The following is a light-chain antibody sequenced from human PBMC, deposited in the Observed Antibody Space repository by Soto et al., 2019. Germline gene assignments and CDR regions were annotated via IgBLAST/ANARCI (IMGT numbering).Light chain of an antibody. CDR2: GAS. Sequence: EIVLTQSPGTLSLSPGERATLSCRASQSVSSSYLAWYQQKPGQAPRLLIYGASSRATGIPDRFSGSGSGTDFTLTISRLQPEDSAVYYWPQYGSSPTFGQGTKLEIK. J-gene: IGKJ2*01. CDR3: PQYGSSPT. V-gene: IGKV3-20*01. CDR1: QSVSSSY.